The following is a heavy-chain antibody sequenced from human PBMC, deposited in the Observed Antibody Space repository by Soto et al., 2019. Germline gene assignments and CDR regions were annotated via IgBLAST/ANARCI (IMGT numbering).Heavy chain of an antibody. CDR2: SYSGGTT. D-gene: IGHD2-2*01. J-gene: IGHJ4*02. CDR1: GFTVSRNY. Sequence: GGSLRLSCAASGFTVSRNYVSWVRQAPGKGLAWVSLSYSGGTTDYADSVKGRFTISRDNSKNTLYLQMNSLRAEDTAVYYCARGPSSLTRFDYWGQGTLVTVSS. V-gene: IGHV3-53*05. CDR3: ARGPSSLTRFDY.